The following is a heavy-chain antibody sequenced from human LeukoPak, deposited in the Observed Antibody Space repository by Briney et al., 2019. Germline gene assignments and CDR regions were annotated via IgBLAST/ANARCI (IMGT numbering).Heavy chain of an antibody. CDR2: IRYDGSNK. D-gene: IGHD6-6*01. Sequence: GGSLRLSCAASGFTFSSYGMHWVRQAPGKGLEWVAFIRYDGSNKYYADSVKGRFTISRDNAKNSLCLQMNSLRAEDTAVYYCAREYSSSTGKASDYWGQGTLVTVSS. V-gene: IGHV3-30*02. J-gene: IGHJ4*02. CDR3: AREYSSSTGKASDY. CDR1: GFTFSSYG.